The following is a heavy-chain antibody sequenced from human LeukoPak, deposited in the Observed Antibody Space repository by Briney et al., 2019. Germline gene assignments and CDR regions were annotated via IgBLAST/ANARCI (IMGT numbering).Heavy chain of an antibody. CDR1: GFTVSSNF. CDR2: IYSGGRI. CDR3: ARDPFEY. V-gene: IGHV3-53*01. Sequence: GGSLRLSCAASGFTVSSNFMSWVRQAPGKGLEWVSVIYSGGRIYYADSVKGRFTISRDNSKNTLYLQMNSLRADDTAVYYCARDPFEYWGQGTLVTVPS. J-gene: IGHJ4*02.